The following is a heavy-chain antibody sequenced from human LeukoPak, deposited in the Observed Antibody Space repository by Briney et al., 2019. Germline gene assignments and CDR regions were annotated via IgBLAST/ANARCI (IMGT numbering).Heavy chain of an antibody. CDR1: GGSISSYY. V-gene: IGHV4-59*01. CDR3: ANSQQWLAFRF. J-gene: IGHJ4*02. Sequence: SETLSLTCAVSGGSISSYYWSWFRQPPGKGLEWLGNMYDSGTTNYNPSLKGRVTISVDTSKNQFSLKLTSVTAADTAVYYCANSQQWLAFRFWGQGTLVTVSS. CDR2: MYDSGTT. D-gene: IGHD6-19*01.